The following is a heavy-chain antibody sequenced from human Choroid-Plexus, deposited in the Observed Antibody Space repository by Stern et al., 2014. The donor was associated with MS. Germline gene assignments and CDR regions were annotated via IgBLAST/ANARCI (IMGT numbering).Heavy chain of an antibody. CDR2: VSYDGSNK. CDR1: EFTFGSCA. D-gene: IGHD2/OR15-2a*01. J-gene: IGHJ5*02. V-gene: IGHV3-30*18. Sequence: VQLVQSGGGVVQPGRPLGLPGLASEFTFGSCARPGVRRPQGRGREGGAGVSYDGSNKYYADSVKGRFTISRDNSQNTLYMQMSSLRPEDTAVYYCAKDRQYLTYFFDHWGQGSLVTVSS. CDR3: AKDRQYLTYFFDH.